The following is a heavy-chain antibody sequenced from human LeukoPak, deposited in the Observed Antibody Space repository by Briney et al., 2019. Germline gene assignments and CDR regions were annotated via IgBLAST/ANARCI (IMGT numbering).Heavy chain of an antibody. Sequence: GGSLRLSCAASGFTFSSYGMHWVRQAPGKGLEWVAVISYDGSNKYYADSVKGRFTISRDNSKNTLYLQMNSLRAEDTAVYYCAKDRGSSMYYFDYWGQGTLVTVSS. CDR1: GFTFSSYG. CDR3: AKDRGSSMYYFDY. CDR2: ISYDGSNK. J-gene: IGHJ4*02. D-gene: IGHD6-6*01. V-gene: IGHV3-30*18.